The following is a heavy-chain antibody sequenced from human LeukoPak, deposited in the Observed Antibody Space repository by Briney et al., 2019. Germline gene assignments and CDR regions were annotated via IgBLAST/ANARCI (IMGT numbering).Heavy chain of an antibody. Sequence: PSETLSLTCTVSGGSISSGSYYWSWIRQPAGKGLEWIGRIYTSGSTNYNPSLKSRVTISVDTSKNQFSLKLSSVTAADTAVYYCARVGEAAAGFDYWGQGTLVTVSS. J-gene: IGHJ4*02. CDR2: IYTSGST. CDR3: ARVGEAAAGFDY. D-gene: IGHD6-13*01. V-gene: IGHV4-61*02. CDR1: GGSISSGSYY.